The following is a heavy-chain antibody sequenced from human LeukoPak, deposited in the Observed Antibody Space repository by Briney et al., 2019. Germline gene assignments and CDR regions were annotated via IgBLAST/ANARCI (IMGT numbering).Heavy chain of an antibody. Sequence: GGSLRLSCAASGFTFSSYAMHWVRQAPGKGLEWVAVISYDGSNKYYADSVKGRFTISRDNSKNTLYLQMNSLRAEGTAVYYCARVTYYYDSSGYYDYWGQGTLVTVSS. D-gene: IGHD3-22*01. J-gene: IGHJ4*02. CDR2: ISYDGSNK. CDR3: ARVTYYYDSSGYYDY. V-gene: IGHV3-30-3*01. CDR1: GFTFSSYA.